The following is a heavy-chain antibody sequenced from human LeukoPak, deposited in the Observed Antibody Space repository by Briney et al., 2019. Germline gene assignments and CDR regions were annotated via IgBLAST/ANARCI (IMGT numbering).Heavy chain of an antibody. CDR2: INSKTDGGTT. CDR1: GFTFSNAW. D-gene: IGHD3-9*01. J-gene: IGHJ5*02. V-gene: IGHV3-15*01. CDR3: AKGRRYDILTGYYVSEVDP. Sequence: GGSLRLSCAASGFTFSNAWMSWVRQAPGKGLEWVGRINSKTDGGTTEYTAPVKGRFTISRDNSKNTLHLQMNSLRAEDTAVYYCAKGRRYDILTGYYVSEVDPWGQGTLVTVSS.